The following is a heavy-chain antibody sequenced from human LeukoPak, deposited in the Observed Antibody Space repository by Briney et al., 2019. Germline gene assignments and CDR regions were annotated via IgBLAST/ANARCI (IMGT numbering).Heavy chain of an antibody. Sequence: PGGSLRLSCAASGFSFSNAWMSWVRQAPGKGLEWVGRIKNKTDGGTTDYGAPEKGRFTISRDDSKNTLYLQMNSLKTEDTAVHYCTTVAGIQLWLGPNYYMDVWGKGTTVTVSS. CDR3: TTVAGIQLWLGPNYYMDV. D-gene: IGHD5-18*01. V-gene: IGHV3-15*01. CDR1: GFSFSNAW. J-gene: IGHJ6*03. CDR2: IKNKTDGGTT.